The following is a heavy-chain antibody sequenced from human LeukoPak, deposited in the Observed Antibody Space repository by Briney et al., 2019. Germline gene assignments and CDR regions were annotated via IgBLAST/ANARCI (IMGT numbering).Heavy chain of an antibody. CDR1: GGTFSSYA. Sequence: ASVKVSYKASGGTFSSYAISWVRQAPGQGLEWMGGIIPIFGTANYAQKFQGRVTITADESTSTAYMELSSLRSEDTAVYYCARDRSQYDSSGYYDPWGQGTLVTVSS. CDR2: IIPIFGTA. CDR3: ARDRSQYDSSGYYDP. J-gene: IGHJ5*02. D-gene: IGHD3-22*01. V-gene: IGHV1-69*13.